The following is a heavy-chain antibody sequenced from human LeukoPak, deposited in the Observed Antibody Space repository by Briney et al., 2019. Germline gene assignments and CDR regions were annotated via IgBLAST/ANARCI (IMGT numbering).Heavy chain of an antibody. V-gene: IGHV3-73*01. CDR2: IRSKANSYAT. Sequence: TGGSLRLSCAASGFTFSGSAMHWVRQASGKGLEWVGCIRSKANSYATAYAASVKGRFTIYRDDSKKTAYLQMNSLKTEDTAVYYCTSSAVYYYYYMDVWGKGTTVTVSS. D-gene: IGHD3-10*01. J-gene: IGHJ6*03. CDR1: GFTFSGSA. CDR3: TSSAVYYYYYMDV.